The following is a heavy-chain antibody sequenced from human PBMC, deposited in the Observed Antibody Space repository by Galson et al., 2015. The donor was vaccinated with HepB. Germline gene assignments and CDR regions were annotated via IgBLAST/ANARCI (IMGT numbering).Heavy chain of an antibody. D-gene: IGHD6-19*01. CDR2: ISYDRSNK. Sequence: SLRLSCAASGFTFSSYGMHWVRQAPGKGLEWVAVISYDRSNKYYADSVKGRFTISRDNSKNTLYLQMNSLRAEDTAVYYCAKDKQWLSYYYYGIDVWGQGTTVTVSS. CDR3: AKDKQWLSYYYYGIDV. V-gene: IGHV3-30*18. J-gene: IGHJ6*02. CDR1: GFTFSSYG.